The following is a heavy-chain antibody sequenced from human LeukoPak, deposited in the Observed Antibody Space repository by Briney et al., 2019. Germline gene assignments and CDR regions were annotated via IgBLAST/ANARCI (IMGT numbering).Heavy chain of an antibody. CDR3: ARVAADYGDSDYMDV. CDR1: GGSISSGSYY. CDR2: IYTSGST. V-gene: IGHV4-61*02. Sequence: PSETLSLTCTVSGGSISSGSYYWSWIRQPAGKGLEWIGRIYTSGSTNYNPSLKSRVTISVDKSKNQFSLKLSSVTAADTAVYYCARVAADYGDSDYMDVWGKGTTVTVSS. D-gene: IGHD4-17*01. J-gene: IGHJ6*03.